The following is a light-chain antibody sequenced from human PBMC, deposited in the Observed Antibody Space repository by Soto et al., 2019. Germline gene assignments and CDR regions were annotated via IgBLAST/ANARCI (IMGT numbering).Light chain of an antibody. J-gene: IGLJ1*01. CDR2: EVT. CDR3: SSYTSTSTV. CDR1: SSDGDDYKD. Sequence: QSALTQPASVSGSPGQSITISCTGISSDGDDYKDVSWYQQHPGKAPKLMIYEVTYRPSGVSERFSGSKSGNTASLTISGLQAEDDADYYCSSYTSTSTVFGTGTKVTVL. V-gene: IGLV2-14*01.